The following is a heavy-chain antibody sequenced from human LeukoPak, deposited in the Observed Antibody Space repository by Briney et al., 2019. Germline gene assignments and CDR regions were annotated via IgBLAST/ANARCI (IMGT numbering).Heavy chain of an antibody. CDR1: GYSISSGYY. CDR2: IYYSGST. D-gene: IGHD3-10*01. J-gene: IGHJ4*02. V-gene: IGHV4-38-2*01. CDR3: ARSRERNRFGELGY. Sequence: PSETLSLTCAVSGYSISSGYYWDWVRQPPGKGLEWIGSIYYSGSTYYNPSLKSRVTISVDTSKNQFSLNLSSVTAADAAVYYCARSRERNRFGELGYWGQGALVTVSS.